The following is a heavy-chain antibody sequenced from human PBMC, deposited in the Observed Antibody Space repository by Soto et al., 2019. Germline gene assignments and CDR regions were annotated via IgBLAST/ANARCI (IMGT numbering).Heavy chain of an antibody. CDR1: GGSVTSDEDY. CDR2: ISNSGST. CDR3: ATESGSTYGYFDH. Sequence: SATLSLTCTVSGGSVTSDEDYWTWIRQSPGKGLEWIGYISNSGSTGYNPSLKTRLSMSVDRSKNQFTLRLTSVTAADTAVYFCATESGSTYGYFDHWGRGTQVTVSS. D-gene: IGHD5-18*01. V-gene: IGHV4-30-4*01. J-gene: IGHJ4*02.